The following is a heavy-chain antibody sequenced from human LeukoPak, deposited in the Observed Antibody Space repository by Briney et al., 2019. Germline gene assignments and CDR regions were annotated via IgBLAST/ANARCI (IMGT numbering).Heavy chain of an antibody. CDR2: ISSDGGSP. D-gene: IGHD3-10*01. CDR3: AKVGLDEYYSSWFDP. CDR1: GFTFSSYG. V-gene: IGHV3-64*01. Sequence: GGSLRLSCAASGFTFSSYGMHWVRQAPGRGLEYVSAISSDGGSPYYANSVKGRFTISGDNSKNTLYLQMNSLRAEDTAVYYCAKVGLDEYYSSWFDPWGQGTLVTVSS. J-gene: IGHJ5*02.